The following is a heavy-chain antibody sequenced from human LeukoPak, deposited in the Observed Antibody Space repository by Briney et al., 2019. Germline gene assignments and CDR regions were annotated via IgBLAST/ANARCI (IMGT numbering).Heavy chain of an antibody. CDR2: IWYDGSNK. Sequence: GGSLRLSCAAPGFTFSSYGMRWVRQAPGKGLEWVAVIWYDGSNKYYADSVKGRFTISRDNSKNTLYLQMNSLRAEDTAVYYCARVWANSGNYYGEDYWGQGTLVTVSS. J-gene: IGHJ4*02. D-gene: IGHD1-26*01. V-gene: IGHV3-33*01. CDR3: ARVWANSGNYYGEDY. CDR1: GFTFSSYG.